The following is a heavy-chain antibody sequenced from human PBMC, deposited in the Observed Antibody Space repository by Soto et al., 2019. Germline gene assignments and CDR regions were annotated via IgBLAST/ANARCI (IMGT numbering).Heavy chain of an antibody. Sequence: EVQLVESGGGLVQPGGSLRLSCTTSGFAFNTHWMSWVRKAPGKGLEWVANINQDESEKYYVDSVEGRFTVSRDNAKTSVSLQMNSLRAEDTAVYYCARGEHSTSSYYYYYGLDVWGQGTTVIVSS. D-gene: IGHD1-26*01. J-gene: IGHJ6*02. CDR3: ARGEHSTSSYYYYYGLDV. CDR1: GFAFNTHW. CDR2: INQDESEK. V-gene: IGHV3-7*05.